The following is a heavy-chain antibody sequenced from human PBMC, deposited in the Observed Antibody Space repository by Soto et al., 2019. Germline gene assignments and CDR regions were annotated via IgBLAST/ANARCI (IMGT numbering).Heavy chain of an antibody. J-gene: IGHJ4*02. D-gene: IGHD1-26*01. CDR3: AKSRGDTWRLYYFNF. CDR2: ISGSGGSI. Sequence: EVQLLESGGGLVQPGGSLRLSCVVSGLPSSIYSMIWVGQAPGKGLEWVSGISGSGGSIYYADAVKGRFTVSRDNSKNTLYLQMNSLRADDTAIYYCAKSRGDTWRLYYFNFWGQGTLVTVSS. V-gene: IGHV3-23*01. CDR1: GLPSSIYS.